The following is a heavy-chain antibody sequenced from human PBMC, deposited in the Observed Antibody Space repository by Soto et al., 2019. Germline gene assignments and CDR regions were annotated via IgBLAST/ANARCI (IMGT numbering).Heavy chain of an antibody. CDR3: ASFTVTTSGREFAD. D-gene: IGHD4-17*01. J-gene: IGHJ4*02. CDR2: IIPIFSTA. Sequence: ASVKVSCKASGGTFSSYAISWVRQAPGQGLEWMGGIIPIFSTANYAQKFQGRVTITADESTSTAYMELSSLRSEDTAVYYCASFTVTTSGREFADWGQGTLVTVAS. V-gene: IGHV1-69*13. CDR1: GGTFSSYA.